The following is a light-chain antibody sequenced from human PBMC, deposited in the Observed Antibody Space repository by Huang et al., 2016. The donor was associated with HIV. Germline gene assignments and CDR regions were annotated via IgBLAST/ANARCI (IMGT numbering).Light chain of an antibody. Sequence: EIVLTQSPATLSLSPGERATLSCRASQSVSSYLAWYQQKPGQAPRLLIYDASSRATGSPARFSGSGSGTDCTLTISSLEPEDFAVYYCQQRSNWRITFGGGTKVEIK. J-gene: IGKJ4*01. CDR3: QQRSNWRIT. V-gene: IGKV3-11*01. CDR2: DAS. CDR1: QSVSSY.